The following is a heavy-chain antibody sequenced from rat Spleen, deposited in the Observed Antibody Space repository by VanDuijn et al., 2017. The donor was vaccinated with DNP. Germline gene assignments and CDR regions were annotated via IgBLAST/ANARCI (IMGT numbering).Heavy chain of an antibody. D-gene: IGHD1-11*01. Sequence: QVQLKESGPGLVQPSQTLSLTCTVAGFSLTSYHVHWFRQPPGKGLEWMGLIWNTGGKRYNSAIQSRLSISRDTSKSQVFLKMNSLQTEDTAMYFCARTEDYFDYWGQGVMVTVSS. CDR1: GFSLTSYH. CDR2: IWNTGGK. V-gene: IGHV2-41*01. CDR3: ARTEDYFDY. J-gene: IGHJ2*01.